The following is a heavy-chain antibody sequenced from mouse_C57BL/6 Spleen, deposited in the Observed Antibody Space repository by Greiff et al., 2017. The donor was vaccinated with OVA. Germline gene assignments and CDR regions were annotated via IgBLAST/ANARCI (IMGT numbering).Heavy chain of an antibody. V-gene: IGHV14-4*01. D-gene: IGHD2-4*01. CDR3: ARSDYELFDY. CDR1: GFNIKDDY. CDR2: IDPENGDT. J-gene: IGHJ2*01. Sequence: VQLQQSGAELVRPGASVKLSCTASGFNIKDDYMHWVKQRPEQGLEWIGWIDPENGDTEYASKFQGKATITADTSSNTAYLQLSSLTSEDTAVYYCARSDYELFDYWGQGTTLTVSS.